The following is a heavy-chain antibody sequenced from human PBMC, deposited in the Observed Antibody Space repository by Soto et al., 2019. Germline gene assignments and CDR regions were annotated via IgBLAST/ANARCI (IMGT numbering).Heavy chain of an antibody. V-gene: IGHV3-72*01. J-gene: IGHJ4*02. CDR1: GFTFSDHY. CDR3: ARYSGSYSLSLDY. Sequence: EVQLVESGGGLVQPGGSLRLSCAASGFTFSDHYMDWVRQAPGKGLDWVGRSRNKANSYTTEYAASVQGRFTISRENSKNSLYLQMNSLKTEDTDVYYWARYSGSYSLSLDYWGQGPLVTVSS. CDR2: SRNKANSYTT. D-gene: IGHD1-26*01.